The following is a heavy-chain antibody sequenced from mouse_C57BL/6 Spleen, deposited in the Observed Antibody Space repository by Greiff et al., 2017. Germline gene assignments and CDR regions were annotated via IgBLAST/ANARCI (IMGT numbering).Heavy chain of an antibody. CDR3: TRSGGYDYFDY. Sequence: VKVVESGAELVRPGASVTLSCKASGYAFTDYEMHWVKQTPVHGLEWIGAIDPETGGTAYNQKFKGKAILTADKSSSTAYMELRSLTSEDSAVYYCTRSGGYDYFDYWGQGTTLTVSS. CDR1: GYAFTDYE. J-gene: IGHJ2*01. D-gene: IGHD2-2*01. CDR2: IDPETGGT. V-gene: IGHV1-15*01.